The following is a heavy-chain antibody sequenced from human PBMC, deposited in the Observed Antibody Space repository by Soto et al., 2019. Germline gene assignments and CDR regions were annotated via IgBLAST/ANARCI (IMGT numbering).Heavy chain of an antibody. Sequence: TSETLSLTCTVSGGSISSYYWSWIRQPPGKGLEWIGYIYYSGSTNYNPSLKSRVTISVDTSKNQFSLKLSSVTAADTAVYYCARDKNGLYYFDYWGQGTLVTVSS. D-gene: IGHD6-19*01. CDR3: ARDKNGLYYFDY. CDR2: IYYSGST. CDR1: GGSISSYY. V-gene: IGHV4-59*01. J-gene: IGHJ4*02.